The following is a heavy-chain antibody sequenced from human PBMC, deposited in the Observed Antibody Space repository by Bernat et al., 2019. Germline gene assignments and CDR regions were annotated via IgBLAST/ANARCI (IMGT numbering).Heavy chain of an antibody. CDR2: IYYTGST. CDR3: ARQIVGAHDF. D-gene: IGHD1-26*01. V-gene: IGHV4-39*01. J-gene: IGHJ4*02. CDR1: GNSISSGSHY. Sequence: QLQLQESGPGLVTPSETLSLTCSVSGNSISSGSHYWGWFRQPPGKGLEYIGTIYYTGSTYYNPSLRSRVTISMDTSKNHFSLKLSSVTAADTAVYYCARQIVGAHDFWGQGTLVTVSS.